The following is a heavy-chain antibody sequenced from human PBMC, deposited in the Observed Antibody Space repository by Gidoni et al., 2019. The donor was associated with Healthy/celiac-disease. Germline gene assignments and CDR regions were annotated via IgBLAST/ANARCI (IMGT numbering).Heavy chain of an antibody. D-gene: IGHD6-19*01. Sequence: QVPLVQSGAEVMKPGASVTLSCMPSVYPFPIHGTSWVRQAPGQGLGWMGWISAYNGNTNDAQKLQGRVTMTTDTSTSTAYMELRSLGSDDTAVYYCARDGFLIAVADTMGDYWGQGTLVTVSS. CDR1: VYPFPIHG. CDR3: ARDGFLIAVADTMGDY. CDR2: ISAYNGNT. V-gene: IGHV1-18*01. J-gene: IGHJ4*02.